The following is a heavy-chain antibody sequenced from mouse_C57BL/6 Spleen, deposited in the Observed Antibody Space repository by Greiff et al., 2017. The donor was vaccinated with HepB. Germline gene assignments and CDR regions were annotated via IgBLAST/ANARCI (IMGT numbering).Heavy chain of an antibody. CDR2: IDPANGNT. V-gene: IGHV14-3*01. J-gene: IGHJ2*01. Sequence: EVQLQQSVAELVRPGASVKLSCTASGFNIKNTYMHWVKQRPEQGLEWMGRIDPANGNTKNAPKFQGKATKTADTSSNTAYLQLSSLTSEDTASYYCALYYGSKGYYLYYWGQCATLTDSS. CDR3: ALYYGSKGYYLYY. D-gene: IGHD1-1*01. CDR1: GFNIKNTY.